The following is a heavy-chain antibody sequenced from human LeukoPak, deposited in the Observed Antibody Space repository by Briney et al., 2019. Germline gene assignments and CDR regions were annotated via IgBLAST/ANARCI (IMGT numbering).Heavy chain of an antibody. CDR2: ISYDGSNK. J-gene: IGHJ4*02. D-gene: IGHD1-7*01. Sequence: GGSLRLSCAASGFTFSSYAMHGVRQAPGKGLEWVEVISYDGSNKYYADSVKGRFTISRDNSKNTLYLQMNSLRAEDTAVYYCARAFGGRGYNWNYGDYWGQGTLVTVSS. CDR1: GFTFSSYA. V-gene: IGHV3-30-3*01. CDR3: ARAFGGRGYNWNYGDY.